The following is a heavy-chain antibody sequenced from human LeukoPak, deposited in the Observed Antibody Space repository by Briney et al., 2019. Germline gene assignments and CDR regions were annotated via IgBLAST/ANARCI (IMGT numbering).Heavy chain of an antibody. CDR2: IYDRGTT. Sequence: SETLSLTCGVSGGSISNYHWSWIRQPPGKGLEWIGYIYDRGTTVYNPSLKSRVTVSVHTSKNQFSLRLTSVTAADTAIYYCAREKSSAGPHFEHWGRGILVSVSA. CDR1: GGSISNYH. CDR3: AREKSSAGPHFEH. J-gene: IGHJ4*02. D-gene: IGHD6-13*01. V-gene: IGHV4-59*01.